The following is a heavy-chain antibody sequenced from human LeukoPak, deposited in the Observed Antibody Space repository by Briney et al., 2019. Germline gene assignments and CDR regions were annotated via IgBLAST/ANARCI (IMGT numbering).Heavy chain of an antibody. CDR3: ARWDSGEWFHDAFDI. D-gene: IGHD3-3*01. Sequence: PSETLSLTCAVSGYSISSGYYWGWIRQPPGKGREWIGSIYHSGSTYYNPSLKSRITISVDTSKNQFSLKLSSVTAADTAVYYCARWDSGEWFHDAFDIWGQGTMVTVSS. CDR1: GYSISSGYY. J-gene: IGHJ3*02. CDR2: IYHSGST. V-gene: IGHV4-38-2*01.